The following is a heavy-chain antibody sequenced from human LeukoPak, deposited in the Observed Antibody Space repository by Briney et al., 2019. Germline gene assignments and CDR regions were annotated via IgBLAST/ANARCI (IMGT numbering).Heavy chain of an antibody. CDR3: ARDLSHTFDY. V-gene: IGHV3-74*01. CDR2: INSDGTYT. J-gene: IGHJ4*02. CDR1: GFAFSSSW. Sequence: GGSLRLSCAASGFAFSSSWMLWVRQAPGKGLVWVSRINSDGTYTNYADSVKGRFTISRDNAKNTLYLQKNSLRAEDTAVYYCARDLSHTFDYWGQGTLVTVSS.